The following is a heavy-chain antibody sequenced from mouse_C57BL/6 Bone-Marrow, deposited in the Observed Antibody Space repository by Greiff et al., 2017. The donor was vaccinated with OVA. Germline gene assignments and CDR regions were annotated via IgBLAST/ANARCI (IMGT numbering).Heavy chain of an antibody. Sequence: VQLQQSGAELVRPGASVKLSCTASGFNIKDDYMHWVKQRPEQGLEWIGWIDPENGDTEYASKFQGKATITADTSSNTAYLQLSSLTSEDTAVYYCTTKYYYGSSYRFAYWGQGTLVTVSA. CDR3: TTKYYYGSSYRFAY. CDR2: IDPENGDT. V-gene: IGHV14-4*01. D-gene: IGHD1-1*01. J-gene: IGHJ3*01. CDR1: GFNIKDDY.